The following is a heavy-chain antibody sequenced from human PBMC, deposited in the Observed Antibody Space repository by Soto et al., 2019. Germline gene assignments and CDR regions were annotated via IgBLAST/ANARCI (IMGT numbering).Heavy chain of an antibody. D-gene: IGHD3-16*01. CDR3: VKDIHLLGIWYFDL. V-gene: IGHV3-30*18. CDR1: AFTFSSFG. J-gene: IGHJ2*01. Sequence: EQLAESGGGVVQSGRSLRLSCEASAFTFSSFGMHWVRQAPGKGLEWVAVISYDGSDTYFADSVKGRFTISRDNSKNTVYLQMNSLRVEDTAVYYCVKDIHLLGIWYFDLWGRGSLVSVSS. CDR2: ISYDGSDT.